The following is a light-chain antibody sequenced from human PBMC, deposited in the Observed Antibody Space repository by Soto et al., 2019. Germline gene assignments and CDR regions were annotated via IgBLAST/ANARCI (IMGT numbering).Light chain of an antibody. CDR1: QTLSNSF. CDR2: GAS. V-gene: IGKV3-20*01. Sequence: EIVLTPSPGTLSLSPGERATLSCRASQTLSNSFIAWYRQKPGQAPRLLIYGASSRATGIPDRFSGSGSGTDFTLTISRLETEDFAVYYCQQYGNSPITFGQGTRLEIK. CDR3: QQYGNSPIT. J-gene: IGKJ5*01.